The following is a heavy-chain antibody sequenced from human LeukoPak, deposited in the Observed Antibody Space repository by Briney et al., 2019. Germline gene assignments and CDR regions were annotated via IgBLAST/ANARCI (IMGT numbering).Heavy chain of an antibody. CDR1: GFSFSSYW. CDR2: VKQDGSET. Sequence: AGGSLRLSCTASGFSFSSYWMSWVRQAPGKGLEWVANVKQDGSETYHVDSLKGRFTISRDNAKNSLYLQMGSLRAEDTAIYYCARDKFPATNIPLIDFWGPGTLVTVSS. CDR3: ARDKFPATNIPLIDF. J-gene: IGHJ4*02. V-gene: IGHV3-7*03. D-gene: IGHD2-2*02.